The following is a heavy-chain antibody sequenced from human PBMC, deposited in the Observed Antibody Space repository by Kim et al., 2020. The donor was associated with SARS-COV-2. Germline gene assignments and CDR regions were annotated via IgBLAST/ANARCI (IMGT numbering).Heavy chain of an antibody. Sequence: GGSLRLSCAASGFTFSESWMHWVRQGPGKGLVWVSRINEDGRSTSFADSVKGRFTISRDNAKNTLYLQMNSLRVEDTAIYYCTSGLSAAGGTSGHWGQGTLVTVSS. V-gene: IGHV3-74*01. D-gene: IGHD6-13*01. J-gene: IGHJ4*02. CDR1: GFTFSESW. CDR3: TSGLSAAGGTSGH. CDR2: INEDGRST.